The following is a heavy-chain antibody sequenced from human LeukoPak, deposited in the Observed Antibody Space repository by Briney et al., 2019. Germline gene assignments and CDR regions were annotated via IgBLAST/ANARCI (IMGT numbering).Heavy chain of an antibody. J-gene: IGHJ3*02. CDR3: ARDRGYDFWSGYFAVTTDAFDI. V-gene: IGHV4-59*01. D-gene: IGHD3-3*01. Sequence: SETLSLTCTVSGGSISSYYWSWIRQPPGRGLEWIGYIYYSGSTNYNPSLKSRVTISVDTSKNQFSLKLSSVTAADTAVYYCARDRGYDFWSGYFAVTTDAFDIWGQGTMVPVSS. CDR1: GGSISSYY. CDR2: IYYSGST.